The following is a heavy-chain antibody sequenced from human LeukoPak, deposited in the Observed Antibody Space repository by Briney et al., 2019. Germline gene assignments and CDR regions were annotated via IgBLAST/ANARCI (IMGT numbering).Heavy chain of an antibody. CDR1: GFTVSSNY. V-gene: IGHV3-53*01. D-gene: IGHD3-3*01. J-gene: IGHJ6*02. CDR2: IYSGGST. CDR3: ARDRSDFWSGYPSPYGMDV. Sequence: GGSLRLSCAASGFTVSSNYMSWVRQAPGKGLEWVSVIYSGGSTYYADSVKGRFTTSRDNSKNTLYLQMNSLRAEDTAVYYCARDRSDFWSGYPSPYGMDVWGQGTTVTVSS.